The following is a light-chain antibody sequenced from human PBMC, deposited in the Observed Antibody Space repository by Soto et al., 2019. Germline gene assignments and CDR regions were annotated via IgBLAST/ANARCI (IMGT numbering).Light chain of an antibody. J-gene: IGLJ3*02. CDR1: SGHSTYA. CDR3: QSWGTGIQV. V-gene: IGLV4-69*01. CDR2: INSDGSH. Sequence: QSVLTQSPSASASLGASVKLTCTLSSGHSTYAIAWHQQQSEKGPRFLMKINSDGSHSKGDGVSDRFSGSSSGAERHLSISSLQSDDEAEYYCQSWGTGIQVFGGGTKVTVL.